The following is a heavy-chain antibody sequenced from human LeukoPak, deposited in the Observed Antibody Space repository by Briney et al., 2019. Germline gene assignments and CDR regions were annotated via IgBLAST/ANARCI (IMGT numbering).Heavy chain of an antibody. V-gene: IGHV1-3*01. J-gene: IGHJ4*02. Sequence: SVKVSCKASGYTFTSYAMHWVRQAPGQRLEWMGWINAGNGNTKYSQKFQGRVTITRDTSATTAYMELSSLRSEDTAVYYCARIQSLGSSFSSFDYWGQGTLVTVSS. CDR2: INAGNGNT. D-gene: IGHD6-13*01. CDR3: ARIQSLGSSFSSFDY. CDR1: GYTFTSYA.